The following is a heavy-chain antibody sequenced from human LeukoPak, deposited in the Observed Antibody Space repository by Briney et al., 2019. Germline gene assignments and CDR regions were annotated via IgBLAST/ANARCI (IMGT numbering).Heavy chain of an antibody. D-gene: IGHD1-26*01. CDR3: AKDKRANVSGSYWAEYFQH. Sequence: PGRSLRLSCAASGFTFSSYGMHWVRQAPGKGLEWVAVISYDGSNKYYADSVKGRFTISRDNSKNTLYLQMNSLRAEDTAVYYCAKDKRANVSGSYWAEYFQHWGQGTLVTVSS. CDR2: ISYDGSNK. V-gene: IGHV3-30*18. CDR1: GFTFSSYG. J-gene: IGHJ1*01.